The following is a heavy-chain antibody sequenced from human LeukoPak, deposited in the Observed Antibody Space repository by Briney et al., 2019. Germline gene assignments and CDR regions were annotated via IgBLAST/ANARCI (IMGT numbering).Heavy chain of an antibody. Sequence: SETLSLTCTVSGASFSSYYWSWLRQPPGKGLEWIAYIFYNGNTKYNPSLKSRVTISVDTSKTQFSLKVTSVTAADTAVYYCARAPRDRGYCGATSCFEYMDVWGRGTTVTISS. V-gene: IGHV4-59*01. CDR3: ARAPRDRGYCGATSCFEYMDV. CDR2: IFYNGNT. CDR1: GASFSSYY. J-gene: IGHJ6*03. D-gene: IGHD2-2*01.